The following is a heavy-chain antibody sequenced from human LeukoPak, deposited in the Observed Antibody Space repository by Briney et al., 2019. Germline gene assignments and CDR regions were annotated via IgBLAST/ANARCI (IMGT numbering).Heavy chain of an antibody. CDR1: GFTFSNHW. CDR2: IDERGSNA. V-gene: IGHV3-74*03. J-gene: IGHJ4*02. CDR3: IRDEALWRLDY. D-gene: IGHD2-21*01. Sequence: GGSLRLSCAASGFTFSNHWMHWVRHAPGKGRVWVSRIDERGSNAMYADSVKGRFSISKDNAKNTVNLQMNSLRAEDTGVYYCIRDEALWRLDYWGQGTLVTVSS.